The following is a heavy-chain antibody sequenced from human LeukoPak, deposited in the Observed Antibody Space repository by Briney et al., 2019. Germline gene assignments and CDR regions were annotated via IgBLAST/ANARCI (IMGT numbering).Heavy chain of an antibody. CDR1: GFTFSSYW. CDR2: IKQDGSEK. J-gene: IGHJ6*03. Sequence: PGGSLRLSCAASGFTFSSYWMSWVRQAPGKGLEWVANIKQDGSEKYYVDSVKGRFTISRDNAKNTLSLQMNSLRAEDTAVYYCARTTLYDYYMDVWGKGTTVTVSS. CDR3: ARTTLYDYYMDV. V-gene: IGHV3-7*01. D-gene: IGHD1-1*01.